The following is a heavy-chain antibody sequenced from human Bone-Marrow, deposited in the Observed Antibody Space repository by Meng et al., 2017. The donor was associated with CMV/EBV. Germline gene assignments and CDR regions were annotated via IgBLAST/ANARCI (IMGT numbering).Heavy chain of an antibody. J-gene: IGHJ6*02. CDR2: SSAYNGNT. CDR1: GYTFTGYY. CDR3: ARAARYYYGIDV. V-gene: IGHV1-18*04. Sequence: ASVKVSCKASGYTFTGYYMHWVRQAPGQGLEWMGWSSAYNGNTNYAQKLQGRVTMTTDTSTSTAYMELRSLRSDDTAVYYCARAARYYYGIDVWGQGTTVTVSS.